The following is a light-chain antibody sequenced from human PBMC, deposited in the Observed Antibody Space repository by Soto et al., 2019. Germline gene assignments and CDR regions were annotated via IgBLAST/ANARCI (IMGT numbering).Light chain of an antibody. J-gene: IGLJ1*01. CDR1: SSDVGAYNY. CDR2: DVS. Sequence: QSALTQPRSVSGSPGQSVTISCTGTSSDVGAYNYVSWYQQHPGEAPKFMIYDVSKRPSGVPDRFSGSKSGNTASLTISGLQAEDEADYYCCSYAGTYSYVFGTGTKVTVL. CDR3: CSYAGTYSYV. V-gene: IGLV2-11*01.